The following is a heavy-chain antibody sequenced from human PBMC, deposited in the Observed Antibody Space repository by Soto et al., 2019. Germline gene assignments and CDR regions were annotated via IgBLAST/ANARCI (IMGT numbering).Heavy chain of an antibody. CDR1: KFTFSYYN. CDR2: INRRSSTI. V-gene: IGHV3-48*02. D-gene: IGHD3-16*01. J-gene: IGHJ4*02. CDR3: ARDGGRNGNSDY. Sequence: GGSLRLSCAASKFTFSYYNMDWGRQAPGKGLEWVAYINRRSSTIYYADSVKGRFTISRDNAKNSLYLQMNSLSDEDTAVYYCARDGGRNGNSDYWGQGTLVTVSS.